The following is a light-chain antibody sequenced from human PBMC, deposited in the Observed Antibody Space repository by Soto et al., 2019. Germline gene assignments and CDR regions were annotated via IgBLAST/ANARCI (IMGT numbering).Light chain of an antibody. CDR3: AAWDDSLSGVV. J-gene: IGLJ2*01. V-gene: IGLV1-47*01. Sequence: QAVVTQPPSASGTPGQRVTISCSGSTSNIGSNYVYWYQQFPGTAPKLLIYRNYERPSGVSERLSGSKSGTSASLAISGLRSEDEANYFCAAWDDSLSGVVFGGGTQLTVL. CDR2: RNY. CDR1: TSNIGSNY.